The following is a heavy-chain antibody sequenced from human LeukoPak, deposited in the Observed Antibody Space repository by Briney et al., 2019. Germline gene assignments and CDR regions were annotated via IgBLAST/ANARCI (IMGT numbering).Heavy chain of an antibody. CDR3: ARDLGYCSSTSCRYFDF. D-gene: IGHD2-2*01. CDR1: GGSISSYY. V-gene: IGHV4-59*06. CDR2: ISYSGST. J-gene: IGHJ4*02. Sequence: SETLSLTCTVSGGSISSYYWSWIRQHPGRGLEWIGYISYSGSTYYNPSLKGRVTISVDTSRNQFSLKLSSVTAADTAVYYCARDLGYCSSTSCRYFDFWGQGTLVTVSS.